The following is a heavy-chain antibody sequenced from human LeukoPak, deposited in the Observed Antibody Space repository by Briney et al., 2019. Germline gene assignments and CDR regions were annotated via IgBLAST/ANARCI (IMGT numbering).Heavy chain of an antibody. D-gene: IGHD3-10*01. CDR1: GYTFTGYY. CDR3: ARIGSYYYMDV. CDR2: ISAYNGNT. Sequence: ASVKVSCKASGYTFTGYYVHWVRQAPGQGLEWMGWISAYNGNTNYAQKLQGRVTMTTDTSTSTAYMELRSLRSDDTAVYYCARIGSYYYMDVWGKGTTVTVSS. J-gene: IGHJ6*03. V-gene: IGHV1-18*04.